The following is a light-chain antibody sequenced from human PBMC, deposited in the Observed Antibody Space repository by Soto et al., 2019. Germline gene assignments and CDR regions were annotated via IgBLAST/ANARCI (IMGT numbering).Light chain of an antibody. CDR1: SSDVGGYNF. V-gene: IGLV2-14*01. J-gene: IGLJ1*01. CDR3: SSYTSSSSRV. CDR2: EVS. Sequence: QSVPPQPASVSGSPGQSITISCTGTSSDVGGYNFVSWYQQHPGKAPKLVIYEVSYRPSGVSNRFSGSKTGNTASLAISGLQAEDEADYYCSSYTSSSSRVFGTGTKLTVL.